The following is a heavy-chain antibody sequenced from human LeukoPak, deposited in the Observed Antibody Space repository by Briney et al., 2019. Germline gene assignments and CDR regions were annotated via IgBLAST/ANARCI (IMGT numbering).Heavy chain of an antibody. D-gene: IGHD3-10*01. V-gene: IGHV3-23*01. CDR2: ISGRGSGGRT. Sequence: PGGSLRLSCAASGFTFSNFAMSWVRQAPGKGLEWVSVISGRGSGGRTSYADSVKGQFTISRDNSKKTLYLQMNRLRVEDTAVYYCAKEVGPYGDDPLDYWGQGTLVTVSS. CDR1: GFTFSNFA. CDR3: AKEVGPYGDDPLDY. J-gene: IGHJ4*02.